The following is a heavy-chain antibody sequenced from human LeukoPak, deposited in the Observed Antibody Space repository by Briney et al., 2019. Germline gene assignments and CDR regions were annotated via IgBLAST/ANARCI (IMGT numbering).Heavy chain of an antibody. J-gene: IGHJ4*02. CDR1: GGSISGYY. CDR3: ARGEWDLLFDY. CDR2: IFYSGST. D-gene: IGHD1-26*01. Sequence: SSETLSLTCTVSGGSISGYYWSWIRQPPGKGLEWIGYIFYSGSTNYNPSLKSRVSISVDTSKNQFSLKLSSVTAADTAVYYCARGEWDLLFDYLGQGTLVTVSS. V-gene: IGHV4-59*01.